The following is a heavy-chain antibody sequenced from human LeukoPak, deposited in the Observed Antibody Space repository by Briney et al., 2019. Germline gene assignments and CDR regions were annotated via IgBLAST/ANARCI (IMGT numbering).Heavy chain of an antibody. CDR1: GYSFTSYW. J-gene: IGHJ4*02. V-gene: IGHV5-51*01. CDR3: ARQYCSTTTCYVREFDY. D-gene: IGHD2-2*01. Sequence: GESLKISCKGSGYSFTSYWIGCVRQMPGKGLEWMGIIYPGDSDIRYSPSFQGQVTISADNSISTAYLQWSSLKASDTAMYYCARQYCSTTTCYVREFDYWGQGTLVTVSS. CDR2: IYPGDSDI.